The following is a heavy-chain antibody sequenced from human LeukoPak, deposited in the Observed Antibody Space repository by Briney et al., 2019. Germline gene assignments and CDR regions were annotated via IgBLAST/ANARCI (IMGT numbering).Heavy chain of an antibody. CDR2: IYDSGST. Sequence: SETLSLTCTVSGGSISSSSYYWGWIRQPPGKGLEWIGSIYDSGSTYYNPSLKSRVTTSVDTSKNQLSLKLSSVTAADTAVYYCARYTVYSNGGFDYWGQGTLVTVSS. J-gene: IGHJ4*02. V-gene: IGHV4-39*01. CDR1: GGSISSSSYY. D-gene: IGHD4-11*01. CDR3: ARYTVYSNGGFDY.